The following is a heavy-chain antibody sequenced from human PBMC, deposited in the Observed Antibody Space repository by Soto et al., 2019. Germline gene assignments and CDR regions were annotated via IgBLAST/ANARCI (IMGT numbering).Heavy chain of an antibody. V-gene: IGHV3-23*01. J-gene: IGHJ4*02. D-gene: IGHD3-10*01. CDR1: GFTFSSYA. CDR3: AKWGFINKFGGIVRGVIITPPTDY. CDR2: ISGSGGST. Sequence: EVQLLESGGGLVQPGGSLRLSCAASGFTFSSYAMSWVRQAPGKGLEWVSAISGSGGSTYYADSVKGRFTISRDNSKNTLYLQMNSLRAEDTAVYYCAKWGFINKFGGIVRGVIITPPTDYWGQGTLVTVSS.